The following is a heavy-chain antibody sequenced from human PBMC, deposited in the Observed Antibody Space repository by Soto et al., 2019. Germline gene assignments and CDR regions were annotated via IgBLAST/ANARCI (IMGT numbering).Heavy chain of an antibody. V-gene: IGHV4-34*01. D-gene: IGHD1-26*01. CDR3: ARGTTGSGSYFGY. CDR1: GGSFSGYY. CDR2: INHSGST. Sequence: LSLTCAVYGGSFSGYYWSWIRQPPGKGLEWIGEINHSGSTNYNPSLKSRVTISVDTSKNQFSLKLSSVTAADTAVYYCARGTTGSGSYFGYWGQGXLVTVYS. J-gene: IGHJ4*02.